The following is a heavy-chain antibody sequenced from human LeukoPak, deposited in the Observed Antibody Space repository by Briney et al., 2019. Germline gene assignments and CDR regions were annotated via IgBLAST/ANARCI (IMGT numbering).Heavy chain of an antibody. J-gene: IGHJ4*02. V-gene: IGHV4-39*07. CDR2: IYYSRST. Sequence: LETLSLTCTVSGVSISSSSYYWGWIRQPPGKGLEWIGSIYYSRSTYYNPSLKSRVTISVDTSKNQFSLKLSSVAAADTAVYYCARDNRAVAGTIDYWGQGTLVTVSS. CDR1: GVSISSSSYY. D-gene: IGHD6-19*01. CDR3: ARDNRAVAGTIDY.